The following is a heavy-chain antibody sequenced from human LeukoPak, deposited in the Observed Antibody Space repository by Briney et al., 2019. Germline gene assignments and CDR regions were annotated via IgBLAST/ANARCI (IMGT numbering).Heavy chain of an antibody. CDR2: IYSGGST. V-gene: IGHV3-66*01. J-gene: IGHJ4*02. Sequence: PGGSLRLSCAASGFTVSSNYMSWVRQAPGKGLEWVSVIYSGGSTYYADSVKGRFTISRDNSKNTLYLQMNSLRAEDTPVYYCARDWFGETGGDYWGQGTLVTVSS. D-gene: IGHD3-10*01. CDR1: GFTVSSNY. CDR3: ARDWFGETGGDY.